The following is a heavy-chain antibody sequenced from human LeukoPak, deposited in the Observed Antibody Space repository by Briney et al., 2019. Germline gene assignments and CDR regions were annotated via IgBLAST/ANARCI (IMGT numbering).Heavy chain of an antibody. CDR3: ARNRGVPSTGFDY. D-gene: IGHD3-10*01. CDR2: IYHSGST. Sequence: SETLSLTCAVSGVSISSGGSSWSWIRHPPGKGLEFIGYIYHSGSTYYNPSLESRVTISVDRSKNQFSLKLSSVTAADTAVYYCARNRGVPSTGFDYWGQGTLVTVSS. J-gene: IGHJ4*02. V-gene: IGHV4-30-2*01. CDR1: GVSISSGGSS.